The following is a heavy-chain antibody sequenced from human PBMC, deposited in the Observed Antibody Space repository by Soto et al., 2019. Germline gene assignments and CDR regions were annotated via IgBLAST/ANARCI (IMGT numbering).Heavy chain of an antibody. V-gene: IGHV1-18*01. Sequence: GASVKVSCKASGYTFTSYGISWVRQAPGQGLEWMGWISAYNGNTNYAQKLQGRVTMTTDTSTSTAYMELRSLRSDDTAVYYCARVSKISSTTYRFDPRGQGTLVTVSS. J-gene: IGHJ5*02. CDR3: ARVSKISSTTYRFDP. CDR1: GYTFTSYG. CDR2: ISAYNGNT. D-gene: IGHD6-13*01.